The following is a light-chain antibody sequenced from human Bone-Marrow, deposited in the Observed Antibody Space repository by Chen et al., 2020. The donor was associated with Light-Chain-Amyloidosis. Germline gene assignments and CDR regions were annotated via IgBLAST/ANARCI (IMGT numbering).Light chain of an antibody. CDR3: QSFDRSNLGRV. CDR2: ENT. J-gene: IGLJ2*01. V-gene: IGLV6-57*01. Sequence: NFMLTQAHSVSESPGKTVTISCTRSSGSIATNYVQWYQQRPGSSPTTVIYENTKRPSGVPDRCSGSIDNSSNYASLTISGLRTDDEADYYCQSFDRSNLGRVFGVGTKLTVL. CDR1: SGSIATNY.